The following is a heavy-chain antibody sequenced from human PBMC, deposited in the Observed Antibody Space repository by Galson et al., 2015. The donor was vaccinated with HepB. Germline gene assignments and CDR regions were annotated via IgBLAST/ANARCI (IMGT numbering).Heavy chain of an antibody. CDR1: GFTFSSYA. Sequence: SLRLSCAASGFTFSSYAMSWVRQAPGKGLEWVSAISGSGGSTYYADSVKGRFTISRDNSKNTLYLQMNSLRAEDTAVYYCAKYCSSTSCPSSTFDYWGQGTLVTVSS. D-gene: IGHD2-2*01. J-gene: IGHJ4*02. V-gene: IGHV3-23*01. CDR2: ISGSGGST. CDR3: AKYCSSTSCPSSTFDY.